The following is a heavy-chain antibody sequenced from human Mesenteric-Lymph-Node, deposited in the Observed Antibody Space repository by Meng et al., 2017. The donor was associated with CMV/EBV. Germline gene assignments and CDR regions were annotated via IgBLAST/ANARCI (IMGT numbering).Heavy chain of an antibody. CDR3: ARGPSVGSYRALKY. Sequence: SETLSLTCTVSGGSISSSSYYWGWIRQPPGKGLEWIGSIYYSGSTYYNPSLKSRVTISVDTSKNQFSLKLSSVTAADTAVYYCARGPSVGSYRALKYWGQGTLVTVSS. D-gene: IGHD1-26*01. CDR2: IYYSGST. V-gene: IGHV4-39*07. J-gene: IGHJ4*02. CDR1: GGSISSSSYY.